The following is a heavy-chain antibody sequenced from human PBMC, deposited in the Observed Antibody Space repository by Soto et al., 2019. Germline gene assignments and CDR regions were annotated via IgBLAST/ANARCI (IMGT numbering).Heavy chain of an antibody. CDR2: VSNDGNRK. J-gene: IGHJ5*01. D-gene: IGHD3-22*01. CDR3: ARWVGGSMYDNSGKYDS. CDR1: GFTFSDSG. Sequence: QVQLVESGGGVVQPGRSLRLTCAASGFTFSDSGMHWVRQAPGKGLEWVALVSNDGNRKYYADSVKGRFTISRDNSENTLYLKMNSLRAEDTAVYYCARWVGGSMYDNSGKYDSWGQGTLVTVSS. V-gene: IGHV3-30*03.